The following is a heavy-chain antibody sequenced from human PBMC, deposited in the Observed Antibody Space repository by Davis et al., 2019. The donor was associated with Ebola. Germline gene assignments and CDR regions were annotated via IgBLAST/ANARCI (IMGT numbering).Heavy chain of an antibody. D-gene: IGHD2-2*02. CDR1: GGSISSGGYS. CDR3: ARGVCWGTSCYTGFRHYYYYGMDV. Sequence: MPSETLSLTCAVSGGSISSGGYSWSWIRQPPGKGLEWIGYIYHSGSTNYNPSLKSRVTISVDTSKNQFSLKLSSVTAADTAVYHCARGVCWGTSCYTGFRHYYYYGMDVWGLGTTVIVSS. J-gene: IGHJ6*02. CDR2: IYHSGST. V-gene: IGHV4-30-2*01.